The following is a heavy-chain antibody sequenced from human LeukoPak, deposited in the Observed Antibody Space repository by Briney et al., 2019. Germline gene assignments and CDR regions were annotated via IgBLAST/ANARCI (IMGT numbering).Heavy chain of an antibody. CDR1: GFTFSSYA. CDR2: ISGSGGST. CDR3: ARDESGGGVPLYYFNY. D-gene: IGHD6-25*01. Sequence: GGSLRLSCAASGFTFSSYAMSWVRQAPGKGLEWVSAISGSGGSTYYADSVKGRFTISRDNSKSTLYLQMNSLRVEDTAIYYCARDESGGGVPLYYFNYWGQGTLVTVSS. V-gene: IGHV3-23*01. J-gene: IGHJ4*02.